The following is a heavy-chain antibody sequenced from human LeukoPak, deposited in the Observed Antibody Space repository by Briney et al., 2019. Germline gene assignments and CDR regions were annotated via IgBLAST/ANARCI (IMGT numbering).Heavy chain of an antibody. Sequence: GGSLRLSCAASGFIFSRYSMTWVRQAPGKGLEWLSFISSDSRTIDYGDSVKGRFTISRDNAKNSLYLQMNSLRDDDTAVYYCARLVFGELSSYDYWGQGTLVTVSS. J-gene: IGHJ4*02. CDR1: GFIFSRYS. CDR3: ARLVFGELSSYDY. V-gene: IGHV3-48*02. D-gene: IGHD3-10*01. CDR2: ISSDSRTI.